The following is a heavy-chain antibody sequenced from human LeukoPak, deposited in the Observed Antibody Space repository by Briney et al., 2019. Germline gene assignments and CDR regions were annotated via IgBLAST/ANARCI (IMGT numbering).Heavy chain of an antibody. CDR3: ARRFDTGGWVDY. J-gene: IGHJ4*02. Sequence: SGTVSLTCGVSGGSIITTNWWSWVRQPPGKGLEWIGEVHLNGATNYNPSLKSRVTISVDSSKNQFSLKLTSVTAADTAVYYCARRFDTGGWVDYWGQGTLVTVSS. CDR1: GGSIITTNW. V-gene: IGHV4-4*02. CDR2: VHLNGAT. D-gene: IGHD6-19*01.